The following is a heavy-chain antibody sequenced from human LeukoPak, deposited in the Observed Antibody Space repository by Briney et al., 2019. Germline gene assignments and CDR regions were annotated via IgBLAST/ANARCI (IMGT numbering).Heavy chain of an antibody. CDR2: INPSGGST. CDR1: GYTFTSYY. D-gene: IGHD3-10*01. Sequence: ASVKISCKASGYTFTSYYMHWVRQAPGQGLEWMGIINPSGGSTSYAQKFQGRVTMTRDMSTSTVYMELSSLRSEDTAVYYCARDRAVWFGELSFDPWGQGTLVTVSS. CDR3: ARDRAVWFGELSFDP. J-gene: IGHJ5*02. V-gene: IGHV1-46*01.